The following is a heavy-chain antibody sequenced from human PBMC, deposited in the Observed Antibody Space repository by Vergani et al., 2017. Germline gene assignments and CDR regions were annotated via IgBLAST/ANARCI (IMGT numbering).Heavy chain of an antibody. CDR2: IYYSGGT. V-gene: IGHV4-61*01. CDR1: GGSVSSGSYY. D-gene: IGHD3-22*01. Sequence: QVQLQESGPGLVKPSETLSLTCTVSGGSVSSGSYYWSWIRQPPGKGLEWIGYIYYSGGTNYNPSLESRVTISVDTSKNQFSLKLSSVTAADTAVYYCAGESLRSYYDSSGYYRLFDYWGQGTLVTVSS. CDR3: AGESLRSYYDSSGYYRLFDY. J-gene: IGHJ4*02.